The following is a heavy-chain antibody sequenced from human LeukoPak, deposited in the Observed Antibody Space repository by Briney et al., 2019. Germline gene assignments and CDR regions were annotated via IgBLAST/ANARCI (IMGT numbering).Heavy chain of an antibody. CDR3: ARVMWLVPHWYFDL. CDR1: GFTVSSNY. J-gene: IGHJ2*01. CDR2: IYSGGST. V-gene: IGHV3-66*01. Sequence: PGGSLRLSCAASGFTVSSNYMSWVRQAPGKGLEWVSVIYSGGSTYYADSVKGRFTISRDNSKNTLYLQMNSLRAEDTAVYYCARVMWLVPHWYFDLWGRGTLVTVSS. D-gene: IGHD6-19*01.